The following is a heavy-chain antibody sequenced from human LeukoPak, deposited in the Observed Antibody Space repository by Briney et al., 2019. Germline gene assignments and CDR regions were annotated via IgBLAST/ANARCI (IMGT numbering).Heavy chain of an antibody. CDR2: ITNDGVAT. V-gene: IGHV3-23*01. CDR3: APRGIGGVDWIDP. Sequence: PGGSLRLSCGASGFTFSSRTMNWVRQAPGKGLEWVSTITNDGVATYYADSVRGRFTVSRDNSRNTLYLQMNSLRVEDTAVYYCAPRGIGGVDWIDPWGQGTLVTVSS. D-gene: IGHD2-8*02. CDR1: GFTFSSRT. J-gene: IGHJ5*02.